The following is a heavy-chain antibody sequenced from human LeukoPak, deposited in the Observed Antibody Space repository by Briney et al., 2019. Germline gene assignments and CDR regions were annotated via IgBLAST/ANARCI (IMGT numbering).Heavy chain of an antibody. J-gene: IGHJ3*02. V-gene: IGHV3-21*01. CDR3: ARGGTTDSFFDI. CDR2: ISSSSSYI. D-gene: IGHD4-17*01. CDR1: GFTFSSYS. Sequence: GGSLRLSCAASGFTFSSYSMNWVRQAPGKGLEWVSSISSSSSYIYYADSVKGRFTISRDNAKNSLYLQMNSLRAEDTAVYYCARGGTTDSFFDIWGQGTMVTVSS.